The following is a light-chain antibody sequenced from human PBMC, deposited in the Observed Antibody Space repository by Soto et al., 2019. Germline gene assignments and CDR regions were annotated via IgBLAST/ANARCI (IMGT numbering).Light chain of an antibody. CDR1: QGISSY. Sequence: DIQMTQSPSSLSASVEDRVTITCRASQGISSYLAWYQLKPGKAPKLLISTASTLQSGVPSRFSGSGSGTDFTLTISCLQSEDFATYYCQQYYSYPTFGGGTKVDIK. CDR3: QQYYSYPT. V-gene: IGKV1-9*01. CDR2: TAS. J-gene: IGKJ4*01.